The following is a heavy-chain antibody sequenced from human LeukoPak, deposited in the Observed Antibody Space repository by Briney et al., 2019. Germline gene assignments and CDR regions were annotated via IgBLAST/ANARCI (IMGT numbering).Heavy chain of an antibody. Sequence: PSETLSLTCTVSGYSISSGYYWGWIRQPPGKGLEWIGYIYNSGSTNHNPSLKSRVTISLDTSKNQFSLKLSSVTAADTAVYYCARGKRGIFTLHYYYMDVWGKGTTVTISS. CDR1: GYSISSGYY. CDR3: ARGKRGIFTLHYYYMDV. D-gene: IGHD3-10*01. V-gene: IGHV4-61*01. CDR2: IYNSGST. J-gene: IGHJ6*03.